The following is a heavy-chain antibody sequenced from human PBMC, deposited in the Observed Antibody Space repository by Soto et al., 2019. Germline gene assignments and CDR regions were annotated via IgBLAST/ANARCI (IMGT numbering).Heavy chain of an antibody. V-gene: IGHV3-23*01. J-gene: IGHJ4*02. D-gene: IGHD4-17*01. Sequence: PGGSLRLSCAASGYTFSDYYMSWIRQAPGKGLEWISSIDGSSGKIYYADSVKGRFTITRDSSKNTLYLEMNSLRAEDTAVYYCAKAFNPYGDSRGVLDYWGQGTLVTVSS. CDR3: AKAFNPYGDSRGVLDY. CDR2: IDGSSGKI. CDR1: GYTFSDYY.